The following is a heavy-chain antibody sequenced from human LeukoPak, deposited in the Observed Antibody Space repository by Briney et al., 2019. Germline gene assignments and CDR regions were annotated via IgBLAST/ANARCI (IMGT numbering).Heavy chain of an antibody. CDR2: ISSSSSYI. J-gene: IGHJ5*02. Sequence: GGSLRLSCAASGFTFSSYSMNWVRQAPGKGLEWVSSISSSSSYIYYADSVKGRFTISRDNAKNSLYLQMNRLRAEDTAVYYCARVTNYYGSGSPFWFDPWGQGTLVTVSS. CDR1: GFTFSSYS. V-gene: IGHV3-21*01. CDR3: ARVTNYYGSGSPFWFDP. D-gene: IGHD3-10*01.